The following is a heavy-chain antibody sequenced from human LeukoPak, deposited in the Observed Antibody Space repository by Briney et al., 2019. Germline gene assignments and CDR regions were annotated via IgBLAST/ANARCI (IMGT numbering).Heavy chain of an antibody. CDR3: AKDQPPGSRYLRLFDY. J-gene: IGHJ4*02. Sequence: TGGSLRLSCAASGFTFSSYAMSWVRQAPGKGLEWVSAISGSGGSTYYADSVKGRFTISRDNSKNTLYLQMNSLRAEDTAVYYCAKDQPPGSRYLRLFDYWGQGTLVTVSS. D-gene: IGHD6-25*01. V-gene: IGHV3-23*01. CDR2: ISGSGGST. CDR1: GFTFSSYA.